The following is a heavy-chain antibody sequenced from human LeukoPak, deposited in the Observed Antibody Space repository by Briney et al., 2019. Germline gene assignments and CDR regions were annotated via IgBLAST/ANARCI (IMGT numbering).Heavy chain of an antibody. CDR1: GFSFSFYS. D-gene: IGHD3-10*01. CDR2: ISSSSSLI. Sequence: GGSLRLSCTASGFSFSFYSMNWVRQAPGRGLEWISYISSSSSLIYYADSVKGRVTISRDNAKNSLYLHMNSLKDEDTAVYYCARGGRPMIRSDFDFWGQGTLVTVSS. V-gene: IGHV3-48*02. CDR3: ARGGRPMIRSDFDF. J-gene: IGHJ4*02.